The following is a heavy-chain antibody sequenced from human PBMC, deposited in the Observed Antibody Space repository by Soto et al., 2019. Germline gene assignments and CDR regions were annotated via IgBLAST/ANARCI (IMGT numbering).Heavy chain of an antibody. J-gene: IGHJ5*02. CDR1: GFTFSNAW. Sequence: GSLRLSCAASGFTFSNAWMNWVRQAPGKGLEWVGRIKSKTDGGTTDYAAPVKGRFTISRDDSKNTLYLQMNSLKTEDTAVYYCTTVYMLGTDYGEENWFDPWGQGTLVTVSS. D-gene: IGHD4-17*01. CDR2: IKSKTDGGTT. V-gene: IGHV3-15*07. CDR3: TTVYMLGTDYGEENWFDP.